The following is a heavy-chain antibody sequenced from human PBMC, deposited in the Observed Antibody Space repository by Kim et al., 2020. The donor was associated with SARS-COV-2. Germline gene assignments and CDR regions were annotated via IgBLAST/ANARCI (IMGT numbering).Heavy chain of an antibody. J-gene: IGHJ4*02. Sequence: GGSLRLSCAASGFTFSSYSMNWVRQAPGKGLEWVSSISSSSSYIYYADSVKGRFTISRDNAKNSLYLQMNSLRAEDTAVYYCARDPGSWGVRGVIGPDYWGQGTLVTVSS. CDR1: GFTFSSYS. D-gene: IGHD3-10*01. V-gene: IGHV3-21*01. CDR2: ISSSSSYI. CDR3: ARDPGSWGVRGVIGPDY.